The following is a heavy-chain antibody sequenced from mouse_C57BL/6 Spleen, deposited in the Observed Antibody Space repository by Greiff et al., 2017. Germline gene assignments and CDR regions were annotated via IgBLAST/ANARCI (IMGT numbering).Heavy chain of an antibody. V-gene: IGHV1-5*01. CDR3: TRDDYDGAWFAY. Sequence: EVMLVESGTVLARPGASVKMSCKTSGYTFTSYWMHWVKQRPGQGLEWIGAIYPGNSDTSYNQKFKGKAKLTAVTSASTAYMELSSLTNEDSAVYYCTRDDYDGAWFAYWGQGTLVTVSA. D-gene: IGHD2-4*01. J-gene: IGHJ3*01. CDR2: IYPGNSDT. CDR1: GYTFTSYW.